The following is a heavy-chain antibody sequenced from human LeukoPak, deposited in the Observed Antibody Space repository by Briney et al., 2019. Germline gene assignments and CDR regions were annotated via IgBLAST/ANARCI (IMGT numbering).Heavy chain of an antibody. V-gene: IGHV4-39*07. J-gene: IGHJ4*02. D-gene: IGHD3-22*01. Sequence: SETLSLTCTVSRGSISSSSYYWGWIRQPPGKGLEWIGSIYYSGNTYYNPSLKSRVTISVDTSKNQFSLKLSSVTAADTAVCYCARRYYYDSSGYSYYFDYWGQGTLVTVSS. CDR3: ARRYYYDSSGYSYYFDY. CDR1: RGSISSSSYY. CDR2: IYYSGNT.